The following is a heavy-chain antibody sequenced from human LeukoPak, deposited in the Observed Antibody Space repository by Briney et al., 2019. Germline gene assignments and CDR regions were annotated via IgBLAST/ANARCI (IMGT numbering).Heavy chain of an antibody. CDR1: GFTFGSYW. J-gene: IGHJ4*02. D-gene: IGHD6-19*01. Sequence: GGSLRLSCAASGFTFGSYWMHWVRQAPGKGLVWVSRINSDGSSTSYADSVKGRFTISRDNAKNTLYLQMNSLRAEDTAVYYCAREAVAGLCLDYWSQGTLVTVSS. CDR2: INSDGSST. V-gene: IGHV3-74*01. CDR3: AREAVAGLCLDY.